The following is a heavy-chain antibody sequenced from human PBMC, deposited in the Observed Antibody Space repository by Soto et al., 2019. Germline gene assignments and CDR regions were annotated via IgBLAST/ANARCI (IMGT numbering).Heavy chain of an antibody. CDR1: GFTFSSYS. CDR3: ARGDYYYYYGMDV. V-gene: IGHV3-21*01. CDR2: ISSSSSYI. Sequence: PRGSLRLSXAASGFTFSSYSMNWVRQAPGKGLEWVSSISSSSSYIYYADSVKGRFTISRDNAKNSLYLQMNSLRAEDTAVYYCARGDYYYYYGMDVGGQGTSVTVSS. J-gene: IGHJ6*02.